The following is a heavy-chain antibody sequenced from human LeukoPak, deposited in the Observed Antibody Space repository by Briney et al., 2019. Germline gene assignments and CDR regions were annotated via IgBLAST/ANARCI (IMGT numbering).Heavy chain of an antibody. CDR1: GFTFSDYY. CDR3: ARDRGSSGWYRARYYYYGMDV. D-gene: IGHD6-19*01. CDR2: ISSSGSTI. V-gene: IGHV3-11*01. J-gene: IGHJ6*02. Sequence: GGSLRLSCAASGFTFSDYYMSWIRQAPGKGLEWVSYISSSGSTIYYADSVKGRFTISRDNAKNSLYLQMNSLRAEDTAVYYCARDRGSSGWYRARYYYYGMDVWGQGTTVTVSS.